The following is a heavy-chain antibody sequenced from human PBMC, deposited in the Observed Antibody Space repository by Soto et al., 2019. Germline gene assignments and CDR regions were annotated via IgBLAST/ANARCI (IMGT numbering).Heavy chain of an antibody. V-gene: IGHV4-34*01. D-gene: IGHD3-22*01. CDR3: ARVSEYYYDSSGYSYYFAY. CDR2: INNSGST. J-gene: IGHJ4*02. CDR1: GGSFSGYY. Sequence: QVQLQQWGAGLLKPSETLSLTCAVYGGSFSGYYWSWIRQPPGKGLEWIGEINNSGSTNYNPSLKSRDTISVDTSKNQFSLKLSSVTAADTAVYYCARVSEYYYDSSGYSYYFAYWGQGTLVTVSS.